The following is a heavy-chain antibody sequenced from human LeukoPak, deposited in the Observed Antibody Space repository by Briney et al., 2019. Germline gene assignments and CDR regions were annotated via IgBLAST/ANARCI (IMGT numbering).Heavy chain of an antibody. CDR3: ARXFPRNMPFDY. J-gene: IGHJ4*02. CDR2: ISGGGEDI. Sequence: GGSLRLSCAASGYTFSRFVMSWVRQAPGKGRGWVSSISGGGEDIYYADSVKGRFTVSRDSSKNTLNLQMNSLRTDDTAIYYCARXFPRNMPFDYWGQGTLVTVSS. V-gene: IGHV3-23*01. D-gene: IGHD2-2*01. CDR1: GYTFSRFV.